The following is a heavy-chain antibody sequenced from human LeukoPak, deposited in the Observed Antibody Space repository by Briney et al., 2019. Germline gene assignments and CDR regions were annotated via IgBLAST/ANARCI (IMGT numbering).Heavy chain of an antibody. Sequence: SETLSLTCTVSGGSISSYHWSWIRQPPGKGLEYIGYIYNRGSTNYKPSLKSRVTISIATSKNQLSLKLSSVTTADTAVYYCARRGAARPGGSYSMYGWGQGATVTV. V-gene: IGHV4-59*01. CDR3: ARRGAARPGGSYSMYG. J-gene: IGHJ6*02. CDR2: IYNRGST. D-gene: IGHD6-6*01. CDR1: GGSISSYH.